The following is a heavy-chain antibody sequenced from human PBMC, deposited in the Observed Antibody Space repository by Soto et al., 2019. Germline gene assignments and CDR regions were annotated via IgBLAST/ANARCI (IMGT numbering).Heavy chain of an antibody. Sequence: PSETLSLTCAVSGDSIGSGDYYWTWIRQYPGEGLEYIGYIYKSGRTYYNPSLKSRPVISLDTSKNQVFLILTALTAADTAMYFGARSLSSSSGYFDYWGQGTLVTVSS. V-gene: IGHV4-30-4*01. J-gene: IGHJ4*02. CDR1: GDSIGSGDYY. CDR3: ARSLSSSSGYFDY. D-gene: IGHD6-6*01. CDR2: IYKSGRT.